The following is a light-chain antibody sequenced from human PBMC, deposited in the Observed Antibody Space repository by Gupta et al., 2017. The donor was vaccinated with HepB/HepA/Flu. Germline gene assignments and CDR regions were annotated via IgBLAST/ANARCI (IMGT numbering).Light chain of an antibody. Sequence: DIVMTQSSLSLPVTPGEPASISCRSSQSLLHSNGYNYLDWYLQKPGQSPQLVIYLGSNRASGVPDRFSGSGSGTDLTLKISRVEAEDVGVYYCMQALQTPRTFGQGTKLEIE. J-gene: IGKJ2*01. CDR3: MQALQTPRT. CDR1: QSLLHSNGYNY. V-gene: IGKV2-28*01. CDR2: LGS.